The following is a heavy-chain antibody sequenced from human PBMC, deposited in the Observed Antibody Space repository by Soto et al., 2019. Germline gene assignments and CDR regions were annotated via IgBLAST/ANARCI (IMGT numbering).Heavy chain of an antibody. V-gene: IGHV1-58*01. CDR3: ATDKGDSYGYGNY. Sequence: QMQLVQSXPEVKKPGTSVKVSCKASGFAFSNSAVQWVRQARGQRLEWIGWIVVGSGNTNYAQKFQERVTITRDMSAATAYMELSSLRSEDTAVYYCATDKGDSYGYGNYWGQGTLVTVSS. CDR2: IVVGSGNT. J-gene: IGHJ4*02. CDR1: GFAFSNSA. D-gene: IGHD5-18*01.